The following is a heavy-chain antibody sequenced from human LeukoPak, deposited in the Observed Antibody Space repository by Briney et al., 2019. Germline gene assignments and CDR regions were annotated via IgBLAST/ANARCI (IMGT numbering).Heavy chain of an antibody. CDR1: GDSVSSNSAA. J-gene: IGHJ4*02. CDR3: ARDVGYDYVWGSYRPYYFDY. D-gene: IGHD3-16*02. V-gene: IGHV6-1*01. Sequence: SQTLSLTCAISGDSVSSNSAAWNWIRQSPSRGLEWLGRTYYRSKWYNDYAVSVKSRITINPDTSKNQFSLQLNSVTPEDTAVYYCARDVGYDYVWGSYRPYYFDYWGQGTLVTVSS. CDR2: TYYRSKWYN.